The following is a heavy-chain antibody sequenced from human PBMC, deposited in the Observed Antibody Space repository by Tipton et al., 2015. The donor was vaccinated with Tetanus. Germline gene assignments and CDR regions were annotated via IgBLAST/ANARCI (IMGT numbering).Heavy chain of an antibody. V-gene: IGHV4-30-4*01. Sequence: LRLSCTVSGGSISNSNFYWSWIRQPPGKGLEWIGYICYSGSTYYNPSLKSRVTISTDKSKNQVSLRLNSVTAADTAVYFCARTPDYYYGMDVWGQGTTVTVSS. CDR3: ARTPDYYYGMDV. CDR2: ICYSGST. J-gene: IGHJ6*02. CDR1: GGSISNSNFY.